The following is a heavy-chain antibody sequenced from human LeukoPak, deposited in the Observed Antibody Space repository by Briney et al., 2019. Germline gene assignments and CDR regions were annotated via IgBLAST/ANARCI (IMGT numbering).Heavy chain of an antibody. J-gene: IGHJ3*02. CDR3: TRGSSNASDI. D-gene: IGHD3-10*01. CDR1: GFTFSNYW. CDR2: IKEDGSDK. V-gene: IGHV3-7*05. Sequence: PGGSLRLACTASGFTFSNYWMNWVRQAPGKGLQWVGNIKEDGSDKYYVDSVKGRFTISRDSAKNSLYLQMNSLRAEDTAVYYCTRGSSNASDIGGQGTMVAVSS.